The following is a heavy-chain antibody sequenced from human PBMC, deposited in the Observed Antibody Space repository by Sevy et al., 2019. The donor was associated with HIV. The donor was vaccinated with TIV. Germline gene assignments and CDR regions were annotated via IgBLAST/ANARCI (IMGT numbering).Heavy chain of an antibody. CDR1: GYTLTELS. CDR2: FDPEDGET. CDR3: ATGLVSSGWYYYYYGMDV. Sequence: ASVKVSCKVSGYTLTELSMHWVRQAPGKGLEWMGGFDPEDGETIYAQKFQGRVTMTEDTSTDTAYMELSSLRSEDTAVYYSATGLVSSGWYYYYYGMDVWGQGTTVTVSS. J-gene: IGHJ6*02. D-gene: IGHD6-19*01. V-gene: IGHV1-24*01.